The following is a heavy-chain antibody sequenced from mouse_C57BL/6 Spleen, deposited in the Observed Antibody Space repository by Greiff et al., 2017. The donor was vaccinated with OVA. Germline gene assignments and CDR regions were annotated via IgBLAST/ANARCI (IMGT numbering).Heavy chain of an antibody. V-gene: IGHV1-72*01. CDR2: IDPNSGGT. CDR3: ARGHYSNPLGDY. Sequence: QVQLKQPGAELVKPGASVKLSCKASGYTFTSYWMHWVKQRPGRGLEWIGRIDPNSGGTKYNEKFKSKATLTIDKPSSTAYMQLSSLTSEDSAVEYCARGHYSNPLGDYWGQGTTLTVSS. CDR1: GYTFTSYW. D-gene: IGHD2-5*01. J-gene: IGHJ2*01.